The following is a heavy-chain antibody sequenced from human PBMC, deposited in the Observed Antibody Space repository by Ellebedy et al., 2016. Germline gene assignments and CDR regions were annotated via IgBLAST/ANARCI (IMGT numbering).Heavy chain of an antibody. CDR2: ISYDGSNK. CDR3: AKDFSGTYYDFWSGYYRGGIDY. J-gene: IGHJ4*02. V-gene: IGHV3-30*18. Sequence: GGSLRLSXAASGFTFSSYGMHWVRQAPGKGLEWVAVISYDGSNKYYADSVKGRFTISRDNSKNTLYLQMNSLRAEDTAVYYCAKDFSGTYYDFWSGYYRGGIDYWGQGTLVTVSS. D-gene: IGHD3-3*01. CDR1: GFTFSSYG.